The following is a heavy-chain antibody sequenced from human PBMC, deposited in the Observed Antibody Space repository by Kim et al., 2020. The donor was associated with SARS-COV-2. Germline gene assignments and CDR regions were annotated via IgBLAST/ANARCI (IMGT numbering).Heavy chain of an antibody. D-gene: IGHD3-10*01. J-gene: IGHJ4*02. CDR1: GFTFSSYA. CDR2: ISGSGGST. Sequence: GGSLRLSCAASGFTFSSYAMSWVRQAPGKGLEWVSAISGSGGSTYYADSVKGRFTISRDNSKNTLYLQMNSLRAEDTAVYYCAPVSQRVRGVIFPYFDYWGQGTLVTVSS. V-gene: IGHV3-23*01. CDR3: APVSQRVRGVIFPYFDY.